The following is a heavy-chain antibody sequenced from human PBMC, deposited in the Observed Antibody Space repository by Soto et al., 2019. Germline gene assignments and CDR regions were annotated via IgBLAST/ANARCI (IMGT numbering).Heavy chain of an antibody. Sequence: QVQLQESGPGLVKPSETLSLTCTVSGGSVSSGSYYWSWIRQPPGKGLEWIGYIYYSGRTNYNPPLKSRVTISVDTSKNQFSLKLSSVTAADTAVYYCARGFGEPNWFDPWGQGTLVTVSS. CDR3: ARGFGEPNWFDP. CDR1: GGSVSSGSYY. CDR2: IYYSGRT. V-gene: IGHV4-61*01. D-gene: IGHD3-10*01. J-gene: IGHJ5*02.